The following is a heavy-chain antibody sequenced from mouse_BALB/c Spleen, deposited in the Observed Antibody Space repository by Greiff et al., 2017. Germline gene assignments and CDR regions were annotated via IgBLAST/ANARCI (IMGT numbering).Heavy chain of an antibody. J-gene: IGHJ4*01. CDR2: ISDGGSYT. CDR3: AREGGNYEDYAMDY. V-gene: IGHV5-4*02. CDR1: GFTFSDYY. Sequence: DVKLVESGGGLVKPGGSLKLSCAASGFTFSDYYMYWVRQTPEKRLEWVATISDGGSYTYYPDSVKGRFTISRDNAKNNLYLQMSSLKSEDTAMYYCAREGGNYEDYAMDYWGQGTSVTVSS. D-gene: IGHD2-1*01.